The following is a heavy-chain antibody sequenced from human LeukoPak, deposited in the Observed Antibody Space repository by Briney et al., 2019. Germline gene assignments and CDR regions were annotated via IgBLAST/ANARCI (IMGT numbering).Heavy chain of an antibody. Sequence: GGSLRLSCAATGFTFSSYAMSWVCQAPEKGLEWVAAISGGGGTTYYADSVKGRFTISRENSKNTLYLQMNSLIAEDSAVYFCANSVAATGYYFDFWGQGTLVTVSS. CDR1: GFTFSSYA. D-gene: IGHD6-19*01. CDR3: ANSVAATGYYFDF. CDR2: ISGGGGTT. V-gene: IGHV3-23*01. J-gene: IGHJ4*02.